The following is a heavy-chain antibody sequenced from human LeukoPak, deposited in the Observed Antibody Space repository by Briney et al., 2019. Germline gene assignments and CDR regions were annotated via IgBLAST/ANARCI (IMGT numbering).Heavy chain of an antibody. CDR1: GGSISSYY. D-gene: IGHD6-13*01. V-gene: IGHV4-38-2*02. Sequence: ASETLSLTCTVSGGSISSYYWGWIRQPPGKGLEWIGSIYHSGSTYYNPSLKSRVTISVDTSKNQFSLKLSSVTAADTAVYYCARTLSKIAAAAAGWFDPWGQGTLVTVSS. J-gene: IGHJ5*02. CDR2: IYHSGST. CDR3: ARTLSKIAAAAAGWFDP.